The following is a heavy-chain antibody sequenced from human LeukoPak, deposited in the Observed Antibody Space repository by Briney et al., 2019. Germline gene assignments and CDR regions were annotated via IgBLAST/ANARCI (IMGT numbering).Heavy chain of an antibody. J-gene: IGHJ4*02. CDR2: IKPDTDAT. V-gene: IGHV1-2*02. CDR3: ARDHDFGPDY. CDR1: GYTFTGHY. D-gene: IGHD4/OR15-4a*01. Sequence: GAYMRVSCTASGYTFTGHYIHCLRQAPGQGLEWVGGIKPDTDATNFAQTFHGSLTMTTDTSTSTRYMEMRSPTSAATAMYYCARDHDFGPDYWGQGHLVTVS.